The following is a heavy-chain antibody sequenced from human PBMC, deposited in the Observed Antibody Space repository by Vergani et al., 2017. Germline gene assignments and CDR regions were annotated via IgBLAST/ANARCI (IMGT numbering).Heavy chain of an antibody. CDR3: ARDPTMVRGVSRYYFDY. Sequence: QVQLVQSGAEVKKPGASVKVSCKASGYTFTGYYMHWVRQAPGQGLEWMGWINPNSGGTNYAQKFQGWVTMTRDTSISTAYMELSRLRSDDTAVYYCARDPTMVRGVSRYYFDYWGQGTLVTVSS. J-gene: IGHJ4*02. CDR1: GYTFTGYY. V-gene: IGHV1-2*04. CDR2: INPNSGGT. D-gene: IGHD3-10*01.